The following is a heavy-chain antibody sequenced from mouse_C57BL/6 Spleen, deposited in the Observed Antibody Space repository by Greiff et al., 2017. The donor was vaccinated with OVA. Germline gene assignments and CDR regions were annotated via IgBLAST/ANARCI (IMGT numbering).Heavy chain of an antibody. CDR3: ARFPFITTVVNAMDY. V-gene: IGHV1-59*01. CDR2: IDPSDSYT. J-gene: IGHJ4*01. D-gene: IGHD1-1*01. CDR1: GYTFTSYW. Sequence: QVQLQQPGAELVRPGTSVKLSCKASGYTFTSYWMHWVKQRPGQGLEWIGVIDPSDSYTNYNQKFKGKATLTVDTSSSTAYMQLSSLTSEDSAVYYCARFPFITTVVNAMDYWGQGTSVTVSS.